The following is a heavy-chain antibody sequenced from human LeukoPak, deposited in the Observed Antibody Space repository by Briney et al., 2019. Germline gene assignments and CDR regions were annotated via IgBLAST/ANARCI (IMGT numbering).Heavy chain of an antibody. CDR2: INHSGST. CDR1: GGSFSGYY. D-gene: IGHD6-13*01. CDR3: ARLRKMGSSSWYNRYYYYMDV. V-gene: IGHV4-34*01. Sequence: SETLSLTCAVYGGSFSGYYWSWIRQPPGKGLEWIGEINHSGSTNYNPSLKSRVTISVDTSKNQFSLKLSSVTAADTAVYYCARLRKMGSSSWYNRYYYYMDVWGKGTTVTISS. J-gene: IGHJ6*03.